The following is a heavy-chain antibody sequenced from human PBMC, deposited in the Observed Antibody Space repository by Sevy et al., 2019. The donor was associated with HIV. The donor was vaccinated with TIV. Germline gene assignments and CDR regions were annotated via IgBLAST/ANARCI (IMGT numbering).Heavy chain of an antibody. CDR3: AKGGLVEMATLSAY. Sequence: GGSLRLSCAASGFTFSSYGMHWVRQAPGKGLEWVAVISYDGSNKYYADSVKGRFTISRDNSKNTLYLQMNSLRAEDTAVYYCAKGGLVEMATLSAYWGQGTLVTVSS. CDR1: GFTFSSYG. D-gene: IGHD5-12*01. V-gene: IGHV3-30*18. CDR2: ISYDGSNK. J-gene: IGHJ4*02.